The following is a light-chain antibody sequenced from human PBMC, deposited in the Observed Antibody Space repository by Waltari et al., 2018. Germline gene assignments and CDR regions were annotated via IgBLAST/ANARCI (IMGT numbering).Light chain of an antibody. Sequence: DIVLTQSPDSLAVSLGERAPINCKSSQSIFYSANHKNYLAWYQQKPGPPPKLLIYWASTRESGVPDRFTGSGSGTDFTLTISSLQAEDVAVYYCQQYYSTPPITFGQGTRLEIK. J-gene: IGKJ5*01. V-gene: IGKV4-1*01. CDR2: WAS. CDR1: QSIFYSANHKNY. CDR3: QQYYSTPPIT.